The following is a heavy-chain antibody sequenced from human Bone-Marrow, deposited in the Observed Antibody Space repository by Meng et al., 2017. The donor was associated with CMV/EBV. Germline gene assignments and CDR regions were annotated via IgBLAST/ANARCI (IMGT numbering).Heavy chain of an antibody. D-gene: IGHD2-21*01. CDR1: GFTFSSYA. CDR2: ISSSSSTI. CDR3: AKDEGDWSWYFDL. Sequence: ETLSLTCAASGFTFSSYAMNWVRQAPGKGLEWVSYISSSSSTIYYADSVRGRFTISRDNAKNSLYLQMNSLRAEDTAVFYCAKDEGDWSWYFDLWGRGTLVTVSS. V-gene: IGHV3-48*04. J-gene: IGHJ2*01.